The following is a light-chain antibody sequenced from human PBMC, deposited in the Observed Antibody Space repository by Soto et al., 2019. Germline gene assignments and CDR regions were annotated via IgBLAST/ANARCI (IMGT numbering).Light chain of an antibody. CDR2: EVS. CDR1: SCDVGDYDY. CDR3: SSYTSSSTSHVL. V-gene: IGLV2-14*01. Sequence: QSALTQPASVSGSPGQSITISCTGTSCDVGDYDYVSWYQQHPDKAPKLMIYEVSSRPSGVSNRFSGSKSGNTASLTISGLQAEDEADYYCSSYTSSSTSHVLFGGGTKLTVL. J-gene: IGLJ2*01.